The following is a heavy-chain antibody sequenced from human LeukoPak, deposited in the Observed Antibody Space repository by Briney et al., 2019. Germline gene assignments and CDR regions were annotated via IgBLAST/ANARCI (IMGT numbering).Heavy chain of an antibody. J-gene: IGHJ4*02. Sequence: GGSLRLSCAASGFTFSSYAMSWVRQAPGKGLEWVSAISGSGGSTYYADSVKGRFTISRDNFKNPLYLQMNSLRAEDTAVYYCAKDRCTNGVCYAFDYWGQGTLVTVSS. CDR3: AKDRCTNGVCYAFDY. CDR1: GFTFSSYA. V-gene: IGHV3-23*01. CDR2: ISGSGGST. D-gene: IGHD2-8*01.